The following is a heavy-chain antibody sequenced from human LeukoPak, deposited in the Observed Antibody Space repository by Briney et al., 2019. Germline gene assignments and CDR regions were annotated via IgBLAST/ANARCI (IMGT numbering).Heavy chain of an antibody. J-gene: IGHJ5*02. Sequence: SESLSLTCAVSGGSISSGGYSWSWIRQPPGKGLEWIGYIYHSGSTYYNPSLKSRVTISVDRSKNQFSLKLSSVTAADTAVYYCARESRWFDPWGQGTLVTVSS. CDR2: IYHSGST. CDR1: GGSISSGGYS. V-gene: IGHV4-30-2*01. CDR3: ARESRWFDP.